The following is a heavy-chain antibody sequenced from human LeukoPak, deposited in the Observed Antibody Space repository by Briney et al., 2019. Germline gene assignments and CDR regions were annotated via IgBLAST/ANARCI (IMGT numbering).Heavy chain of an antibody. CDR1: GGSISSYY. CDR2: IYYSGST. V-gene: IGHV4-59*05. Sequence: SETLSLTCTVSGGSISSYYWSWFRQPAGKGLEWIGSIYYSGSTYYNPSLKSRATISVDTSKNQFSLELSSATAADTAVYYCARQGVTHYYFDYWGQGTLVTVSS. J-gene: IGHJ4*02. CDR3: ARQGVTHYYFDY. D-gene: IGHD4-11*01.